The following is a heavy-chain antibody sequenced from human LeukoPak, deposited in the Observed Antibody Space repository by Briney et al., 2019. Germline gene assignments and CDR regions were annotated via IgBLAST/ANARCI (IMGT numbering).Heavy chain of an antibody. CDR1: GYTFTGYY. CDR2: INPNSGGT. D-gene: IGHD1-20*01. V-gene: IGHV1-2*04. CDR3: ARGRYNWNDGDPRLYYFDY. J-gene: IGHJ4*02. Sequence: ASVKVSCKASGYTFTGYYMHWVRQAPGQGLEWMGWINPNSGGTNYAQKFQGWVTMTRDTSISTAYMELSRLRSDDTAVYYCARGRYNWNDGDPRLYYFDYWGQGTLVTVSS.